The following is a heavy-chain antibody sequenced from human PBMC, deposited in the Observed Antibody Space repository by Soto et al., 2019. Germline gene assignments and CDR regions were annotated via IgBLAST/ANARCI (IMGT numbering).Heavy chain of an antibody. J-gene: IGHJ6*02. CDR2: IYYSGST. V-gene: IGHV4-31*03. D-gene: IGHD2-15*01. Sequence: SETLSLTCTVSGGSISSGGYYWSWIRQHPGKGLEWIGYIYYSGSTYYNPPLKSRVTTSVDMSKNQFSLKLSSVTAADTAVYYCARAHYSGGSCYFFSGMDVWGQGTTVTVSS. CDR3: ARAHYSGGSCYFFSGMDV. CDR1: GGSISSGGYY.